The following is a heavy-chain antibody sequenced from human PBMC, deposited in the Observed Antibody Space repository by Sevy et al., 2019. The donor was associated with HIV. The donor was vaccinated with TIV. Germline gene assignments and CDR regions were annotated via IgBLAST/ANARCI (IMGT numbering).Heavy chain of an antibody. CDR3: AREQGGGWSDFDY. V-gene: IGHV4-31*03. CDR1: GGSISSGGYY. J-gene: IGHJ4*02. D-gene: IGHD6-19*01. Sequence: SETLSLTCTVSGGSISSGGYYWSWIRQHPGKGLEWIGYIYYSGSTYYNPSLKSRVTISVDTSKNQFSLKLSSVTAGDTAVYYCAREQGGGWSDFDYWGQGTLVTVSS. CDR2: IYYSGST.